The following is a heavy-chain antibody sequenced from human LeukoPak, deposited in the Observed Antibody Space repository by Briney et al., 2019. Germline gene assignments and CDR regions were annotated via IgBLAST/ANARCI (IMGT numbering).Heavy chain of an antibody. CDR2: IRYGGSNK. CDR1: GFTFSSYG. D-gene: IGHD6-13*01. J-gene: IGHJ3*02. CDR3: AKDRYRSSWYGGDAFDI. Sequence: GGSLRLSCAASGFTFSSYGMHWVRQAPGKGLGWVAFIRYGGSNKYYADSVKGRFTISRDNSKNTLYLQMNSLRTEDTAVYYCAKDRYRSSWYGGDAFDIWGQGTMVTVSS. V-gene: IGHV3-30*02.